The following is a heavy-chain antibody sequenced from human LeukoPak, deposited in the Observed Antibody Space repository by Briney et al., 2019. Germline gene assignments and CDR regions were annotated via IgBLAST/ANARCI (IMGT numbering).Heavy chain of an antibody. CDR3: ARGPIGYCSSTSCYTPSAGYFQH. CDR1: GVSISSYS. V-gene: IGHV4-59*06. D-gene: IGHD2-2*02. Sequence: SETLSLTCTVSGVSISSYSWSWIRRPPGKGLEWIGYIYYSGSTYYNPSLKSRVTISVDTSKNQFSLKLSSVTAADTAVYYCARGPIGYCSSTSCYTPSAGYFQHWGQGTLVTVSS. J-gene: IGHJ1*01. CDR2: IYYSGST.